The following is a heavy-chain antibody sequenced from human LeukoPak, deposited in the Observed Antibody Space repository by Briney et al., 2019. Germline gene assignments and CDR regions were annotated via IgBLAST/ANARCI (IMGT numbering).Heavy chain of an antibody. Sequence: ASVKVSCKASGYTFTGYYMHWVRQAPGQGLEWMGWINPNSGGTNYAQKLQGRVTMTTDTSTSTAYMELRSLRSDDTAVYYCARDPGITMVRGVIITGHNWFDPWGQGTLVTVSS. J-gene: IGHJ5*02. V-gene: IGHV1-2*02. CDR1: GYTFTGYY. D-gene: IGHD3-10*01. CDR2: INPNSGGT. CDR3: ARDPGITMVRGVIITGHNWFDP.